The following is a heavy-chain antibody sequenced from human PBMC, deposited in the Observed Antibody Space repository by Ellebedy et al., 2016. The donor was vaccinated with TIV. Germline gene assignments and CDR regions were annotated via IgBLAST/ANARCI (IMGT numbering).Heavy chain of an antibody. CDR3: AGANYMATNWFDP. V-gene: IGHV4-34*01. CDR1: GGSFSGYY. D-gene: IGHD5-24*01. J-gene: IGHJ5*02. Sequence: MPSETLSLTCAVYGGSFSGYYWSWICQPPGKGLEWIGEINHSGSTNYNPSLKSRVTISVDTSKNQFSLKLSSVTAADTAVYYCAGANYMATNWFDPWGQGTLVTVSS. CDR2: INHSGST.